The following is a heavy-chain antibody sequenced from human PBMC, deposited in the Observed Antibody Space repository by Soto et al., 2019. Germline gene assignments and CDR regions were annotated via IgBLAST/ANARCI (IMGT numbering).Heavy chain of an antibody. CDR1: GYKFSSYD. D-gene: IGHD3-22*01. CDR3: ARGSSAPGFDP. J-gene: IGHJ5*02. V-gene: IGHV1-18*01. Sequence: QVRLVQSGAEVKKPGASVKVSCKASGYKFSSYDLRWVRQAPGQGREWMGWIRIYNGNTKYAQKLQGRVTWTTDTSTSTAYMGLRGLTSDDTSVDYCARGSSAPGFDPWGQGTLGTVSS. CDR2: IRIYNGNT.